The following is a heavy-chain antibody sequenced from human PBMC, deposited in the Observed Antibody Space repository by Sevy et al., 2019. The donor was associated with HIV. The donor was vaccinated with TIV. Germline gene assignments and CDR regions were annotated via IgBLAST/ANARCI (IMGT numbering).Heavy chain of an antibody. J-gene: IGHJ4*02. Sequence: GGSLRLSCAASGFTFSSYGMHWVRQAPGKGLEWVAFIRYDGSNKYYADSVKGRFTISRDNSKNTLYLQMNSLRAEDTAVYYCAKDRRIAVAGTRGFFDYWGQGTLVTVSS. V-gene: IGHV3-30*02. CDR3: AKDRRIAVAGTRGFFDY. CDR2: IRYDGSNK. CDR1: GFTFSSYG. D-gene: IGHD6-19*01.